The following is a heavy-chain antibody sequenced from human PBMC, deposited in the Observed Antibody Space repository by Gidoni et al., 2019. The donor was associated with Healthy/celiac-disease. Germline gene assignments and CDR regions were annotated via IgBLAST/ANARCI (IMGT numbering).Heavy chain of an antibody. CDR2: IRGSGGST. J-gene: IGHJ4*02. CDR3: AKGYDFWSGYYTASPYYFDY. Sequence: EVQLLASGGGLVQPGGSLRLSCAASGFTFSSYAMSWVRQAPGKGLEWVSAIRGSGGSTYYDDSGKGRFTISRDNSKNTLYLQMNSLRAEDTAVYYCAKGYDFWSGYYTASPYYFDYWGQGTLVTVSS. V-gene: IGHV3-23*01. D-gene: IGHD3-3*01. CDR1: GFTFSSYA.